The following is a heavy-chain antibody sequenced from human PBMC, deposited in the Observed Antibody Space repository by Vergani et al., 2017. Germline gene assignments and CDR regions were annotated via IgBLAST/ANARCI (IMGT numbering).Heavy chain of an antibody. Sequence: EVQLVESGGGLVQPGGSLRLSCAASGFTFSSYWMHWVRQAPGKGLVWVSRINSDGSSTSYADSVKGRFTISRDNAKNTLYLQMNSLRAEDAAVYYCARVLLQCSRTSCYYYWGQGTLVTVSS. CDR3: ARVLLQCSRTSCYYY. J-gene: IGHJ4*02. CDR1: GFTFSSYW. CDR2: INSDGSST. D-gene: IGHD2-2*01. V-gene: IGHV3-74*01.